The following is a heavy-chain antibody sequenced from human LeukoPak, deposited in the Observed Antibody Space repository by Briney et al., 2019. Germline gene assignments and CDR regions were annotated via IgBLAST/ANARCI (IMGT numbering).Heavy chain of an antibody. CDR1: GASISSHY. CDR3: ARQVDSSYWQGD. D-gene: IGHD2-2*01. J-gene: IGHJ4*02. Sequence: PSETLSLTCSVSGASISSHYWSWIRQPPGKGLEWIGYIHYSGSTNCNPSLKSRVTISLDTSKNQVSLKLTSVTAGDTAIYYCARQVDSSYWQGDWGQGTLVTVSS. CDR2: IHYSGST. V-gene: IGHV4-59*08.